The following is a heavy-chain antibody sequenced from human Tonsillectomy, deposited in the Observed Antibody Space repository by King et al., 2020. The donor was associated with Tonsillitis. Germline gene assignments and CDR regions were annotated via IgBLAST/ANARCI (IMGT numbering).Heavy chain of an antibody. CDR2: ISWDGGST. CDR3: AKDDRRWLQSSCIYY. CDR1: GFTFDDYT. V-gene: IGHV3-43*01. Sequence: QLVQSGGVVVQPGGSLRLSCAASGFTFDDYTMHWVRQTPGKGLEWVSLISWDGGSTYYADSVKGRFTISRDNSKNSLYLQMNSLRTEDTALYYCAKDDRRWLQSSCIYYWGQGTLVTVSS. D-gene: IGHD5-24*01. J-gene: IGHJ4*02.